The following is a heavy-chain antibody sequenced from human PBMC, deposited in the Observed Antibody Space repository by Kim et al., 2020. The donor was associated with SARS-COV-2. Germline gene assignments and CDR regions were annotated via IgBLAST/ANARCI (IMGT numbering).Heavy chain of an antibody. CDR2: ISYDGSNK. J-gene: IGHJ4*01. D-gene: IGHD6-19*01. Sequence: GGSLRLSCAASGFTFSSYGMHWVRQAPGKGLEWVAVISYDGSNKYYADSVKGRFTISRDNSKNTLYLQMNSLRAEDTAVYYCAKGLTAVAGTGYFDYWG. V-gene: IGHV3-30*18. CDR1: GFTFSSYG. CDR3: AKGLTAVAGTGYFDY.